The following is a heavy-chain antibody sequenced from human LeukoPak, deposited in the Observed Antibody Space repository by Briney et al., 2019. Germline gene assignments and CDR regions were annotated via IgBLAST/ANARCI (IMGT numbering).Heavy chain of an antibody. D-gene: IGHD2-8*01. CDR3: ARGGLVLMVYASAPNAFDI. CDR2: IIPIFGTA. CDR1: GGTFSSYA. V-gene: IGHV1-69*05. J-gene: IGHJ3*02. Sequence: ASVKLSCKASGGTFSSYAISWVRQAPGQGLEWMGGIIPIFGTANYAQKFQGRVTITTDESTSTAYMELSSLRSEDTAVYYCARGGLVLMVYASAPNAFDIWGQGTMVTVSS.